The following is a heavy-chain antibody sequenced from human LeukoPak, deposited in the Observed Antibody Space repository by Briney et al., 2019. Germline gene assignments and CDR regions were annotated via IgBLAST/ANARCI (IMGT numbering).Heavy chain of an antibody. V-gene: IGHV4-34*01. D-gene: IGHD3-10*01. Sequence: PSETLSLTCAVYGGSFSGYYWSWIRQPPGKGLEWIGEINHSGSTNYNPSLKSRVTISVDTSKNQFSLKLSSVTAADTAVYYCARGPYRGVTFLNGLDPRGQGTLVTVSS. J-gene: IGHJ5*02. CDR3: ARGPYRGVTFLNGLDP. CDR2: INHSGST. CDR1: GGSFSGYY.